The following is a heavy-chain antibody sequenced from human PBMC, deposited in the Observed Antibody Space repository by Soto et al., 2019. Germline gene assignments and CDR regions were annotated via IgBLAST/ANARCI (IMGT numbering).Heavy chain of an antibody. V-gene: IGHV1-69*02. D-gene: IGHD6-13*01. CDR3: ARGIAAALNTYYFDY. J-gene: IGHJ4*02. Sequence: QVQLVQSGAEVKKPGSSVKVSCKASGGTFSSYTISWVRQAPGQGLEWMGRIIPILGIANYAQKFQGRVTITADKSTSTAYMELSSLRSEDTAVYYCARGIAAALNTYYFDYWGQGTLFTVSS. CDR1: GGTFSSYT. CDR2: IIPILGIA.